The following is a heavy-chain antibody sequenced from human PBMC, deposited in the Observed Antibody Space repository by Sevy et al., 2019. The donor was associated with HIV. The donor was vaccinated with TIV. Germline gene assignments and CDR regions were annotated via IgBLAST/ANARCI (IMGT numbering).Heavy chain of an antibody. D-gene: IGHD2-21*02. CDR3: ATDLVGVHCDGDCYPARHFDY. J-gene: IGHJ4*02. CDR1: GGSINSGNY. CDR2: IHHSGST. Sequence: SETLSLTCTVSGGSINSGNYWTWIRQHPGKGLEWIGYIHHSGSTYYNPSLKSRVKLSVDTSKNHFSLRLNSVTAADTAVYYCATDLVGVHCDGDCYPARHFDYWGQGTLVTVSS. V-gene: IGHV4-31*03.